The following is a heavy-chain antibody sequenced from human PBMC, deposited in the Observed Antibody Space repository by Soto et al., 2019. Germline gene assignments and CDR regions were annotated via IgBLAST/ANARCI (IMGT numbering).Heavy chain of an antibody. CDR2: INHSGST. Sequence: QVQLQQWGAGLLKPSETLSLTCAVYGGSFSGYYWSWIRQPPGTGLEWIGEINHSGSTNYNPSLKSRVTIAVDTSKNQFSLKLSSVTAADTAVYYCARVLGYCSSTSCRGDWFDPWGQGTLVTVSS. D-gene: IGHD2-2*01. V-gene: IGHV4-34*01. CDR1: GGSFSGYY. CDR3: ARVLGYCSSTSCRGDWFDP. J-gene: IGHJ5*02.